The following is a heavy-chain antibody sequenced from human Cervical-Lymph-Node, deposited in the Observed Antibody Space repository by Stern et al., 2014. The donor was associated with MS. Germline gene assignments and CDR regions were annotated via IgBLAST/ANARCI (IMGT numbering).Heavy chain of an antibody. Sequence: EVQLVQSGAGVKKPGESLQISCKLSGYSFTIYYIAWVRQMPGKGLELMGVIYPYDSDATYSPSFQGQVTISADKSITTAYLQWSSLRASDTAMYYCARHVQGFDYWGQGTLVTVSS. CDR1: GYSFTIYY. CDR2: IYPYDSDA. J-gene: IGHJ4*02. CDR3: ARHVQGFDY. V-gene: IGHV5-51*01.